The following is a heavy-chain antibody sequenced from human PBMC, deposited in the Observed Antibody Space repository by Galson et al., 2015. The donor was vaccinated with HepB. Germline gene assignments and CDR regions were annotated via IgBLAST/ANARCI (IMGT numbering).Heavy chain of an antibody. Sequence: SLRLSCAASGFTFSSYAMSWVRQAPGKGLEWVSAISGSGGSTYYADSVKGRFTISRDNSKNTLYLQMNSLRAEDTAVYYCASIAASRGYYYGMDVWGQGTTVTVSS. J-gene: IGHJ6*02. D-gene: IGHD6-6*01. CDR2: ISGSGGST. CDR1: GFTFSSYA. CDR3: ASIAASRGYYYGMDV. V-gene: IGHV3-23*01.